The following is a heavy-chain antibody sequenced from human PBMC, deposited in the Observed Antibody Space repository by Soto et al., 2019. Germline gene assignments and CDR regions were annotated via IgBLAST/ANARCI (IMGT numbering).Heavy chain of an antibody. CDR3: VHRYVGSYYRWYFDS. CDR1: GFSLTTSGAG. CDR2: ISWKDDK. D-gene: IGHD1-26*01. J-gene: IGHJ4*02. V-gene: IGHV2-5*01. Sequence: QITLKESGPTLVKPTQTLTLTCTYSGFSLTTSGAGVGWIRQPPGKALEWLALISWKDDKRYNPGVESRLTITKDTSKSLLILTLTIMYLVDTATYFCVHRYVGSYYRWYFDSWGQGTVVTVSA.